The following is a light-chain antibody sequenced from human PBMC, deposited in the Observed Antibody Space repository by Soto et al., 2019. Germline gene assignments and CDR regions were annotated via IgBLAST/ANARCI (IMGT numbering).Light chain of an antibody. CDR1: SSNIGSNP. V-gene: IGLV1-44*01. J-gene: IGLJ2*01. CDR3: AAWDDSLNGVL. CDR2: NNN. Sequence: QPVLTQPPSASGTPGQRVTISCSGSSSNIGSNPVHWYQQVPGTAPKLLIHNNNQRPSGVTARFSGSKSGTSASLAISGLQSEDEADYYCAAWDDSLNGVLFGGGTKVTVL.